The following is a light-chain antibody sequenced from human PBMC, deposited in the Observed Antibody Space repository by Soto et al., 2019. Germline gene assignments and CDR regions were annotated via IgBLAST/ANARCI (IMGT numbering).Light chain of an antibody. CDR1: SRHTNYA. J-gene: IGLJ3*02. V-gene: IGLV4-69*01. Sequence: QPVLTQSPSASASLGASVKLTCSLSSRHTNYAIAWHQVQPEKGPRYLMKINSDDRHIKGDGIPDRFSGSSSGAERYLTISSLRSEDEADYYCLTWGPGIWVFGGGTKLTVL. CDR2: INSDDRH. CDR3: LTWGPGIWV.